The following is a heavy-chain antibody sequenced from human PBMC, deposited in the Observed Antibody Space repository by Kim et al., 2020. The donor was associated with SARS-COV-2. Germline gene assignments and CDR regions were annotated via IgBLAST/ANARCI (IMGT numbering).Heavy chain of an antibody. CDR1: GFTFSSYA. CDR2: ISYDGSNK. D-gene: IGHD1-26*01. V-gene: IGHV3-30*04. Sequence: GGSLRLSCAASGFTFSSYAMHWVRQAPGKRLEWVAVISYDGSNKYYADSVKGRFTISRDNSKNTLYLQMNSLRAEDTAVYYCASAKGGNYYYGMDVWGQGSTVTVS. J-gene: IGHJ6*02. CDR3: ASAKGGNYYYGMDV.